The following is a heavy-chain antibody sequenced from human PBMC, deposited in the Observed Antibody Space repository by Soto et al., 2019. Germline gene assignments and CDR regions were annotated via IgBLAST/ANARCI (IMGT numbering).Heavy chain of an antibody. D-gene: IGHD1-1*01. CDR1: GFSISRSA. CDR2: IAYDGSNR. CDR3: ARDLQAGTDNVNWFAP. Sequence: QVQLVESGGGVVQPGRSLRLSCAASGFSISRSAMHWVRQAPGKGLEWVAVIAYDGSNRWYADSAKGRFTISRDNSKNTVYLEMSSLRGEATAVYYCARDLQAGTDNVNWFAPWGQGTLVTVSS. V-gene: IGHV3-30*04. J-gene: IGHJ5*02.